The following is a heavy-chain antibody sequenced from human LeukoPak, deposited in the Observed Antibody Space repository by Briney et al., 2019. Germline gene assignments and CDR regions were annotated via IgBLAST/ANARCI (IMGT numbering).Heavy chain of an antibody. CDR2: ISDDGGAT. CDR1: GFTFGRYA. V-gene: IGHV3-23*01. D-gene: IGHD2-15*01. CDR3: AKGQRVVVPSTRILDV. Sequence: QPGGSLRLSCAASGFTFGRYAMTWVRQAPGRGLEWVSIISDDGGATYYADSVKGRFTICRDNSKNTLYLQMNTLRAEDTAVYYCAKGQRVVVPSTRILDVWGKGTTVTVSS. J-gene: IGHJ6*03.